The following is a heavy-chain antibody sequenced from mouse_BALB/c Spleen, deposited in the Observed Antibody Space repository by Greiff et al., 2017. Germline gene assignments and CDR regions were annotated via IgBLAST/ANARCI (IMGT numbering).Heavy chain of an antibody. CDR1: GFSLTSYC. J-gene: IGHJ2*01. CDR2: IWAGGST. CDR3: ARGNYRYGNYFDY. D-gene: IGHD2-14*01. Sequence: QVQLKESGPGLVAPSQTLSISCTVSGFSLTSYCVYWVRQPPGKGLEWLGVIWAGGSTNYNSALMSRLSISKDNSKSHVFLKMISLQTDDTAMYYCARGNYRYGNYFDYWGQGTTLTVSS. V-gene: IGHV2-9*02.